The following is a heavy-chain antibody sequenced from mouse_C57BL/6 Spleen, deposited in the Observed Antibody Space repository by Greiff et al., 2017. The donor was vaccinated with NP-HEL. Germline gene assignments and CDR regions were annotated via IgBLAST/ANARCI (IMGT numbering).Heavy chain of an antibody. CDR3: AIYDYEENYFDY. CDR2: IHPNSGST. D-gene: IGHD2-4*01. V-gene: IGHV1-64*01. CDR1: GYTFTSYW. Sequence: VQLQQPGAELVKPGASVKLSCKASGYTFTSYWMHWVKQRPGQGLEWIGMIHPNSGSTNYNEKFKSKATLTVDKSSSTAYMQLSSLTSEDSAVYYCAIYDYEENYFDYWGQGTTLTVSS. J-gene: IGHJ2*01.